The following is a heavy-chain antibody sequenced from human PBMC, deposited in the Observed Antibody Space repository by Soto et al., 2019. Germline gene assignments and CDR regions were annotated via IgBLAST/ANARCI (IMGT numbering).Heavy chain of an antibody. V-gene: IGHV3-11*01. CDR3: ARAKGSYAFDI. J-gene: IGHJ3*02. CDR1: GFTFSDYY. CDR2: ISSSGNTK. Sequence: QVQLVESGGDLVKPGGSLRLSCAASGFTFSDYYMGWIRQAPGKGLECVSYISSSGNTKYYADSVQGRFTISRDNAKNSLNLQMNSLRAEDTAVYYCARAKGSYAFDIWGQGTMVPVSS.